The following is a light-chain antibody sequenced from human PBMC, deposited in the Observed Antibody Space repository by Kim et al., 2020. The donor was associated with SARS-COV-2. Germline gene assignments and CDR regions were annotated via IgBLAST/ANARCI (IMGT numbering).Light chain of an antibody. Sequence: LSPEERASLSCRASQSVGNSLAWFQQKPGQAPRLLIFETSKRDTGIPARFSGSGSGTDFTLTISSLEPEDFAVYYCQQRYDWPLTFGGGTKVDIK. CDR1: QSVGNS. CDR2: ETS. V-gene: IGKV3-11*01. J-gene: IGKJ4*01. CDR3: QQRYDWPLT.